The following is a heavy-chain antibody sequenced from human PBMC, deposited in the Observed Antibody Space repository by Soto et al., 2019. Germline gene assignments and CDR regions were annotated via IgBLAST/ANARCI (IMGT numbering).Heavy chain of an antibody. J-gene: IGHJ4*02. CDR3: ARGVGSSPPRY. V-gene: IGHV4-59*01. CDR2: IYDSGSP. D-gene: IGHD1-26*01. Sequence: QVQLQESGPGQVKPSETLSLKCTISGGSISVYYWSWIRQPPGQALEWIGYIYDSGSPYYNPSLRSRVIISADTSKNQISLELTSETAADTDVYYCARGVGSSPPRYWGRGTLVTVSS. CDR1: GGSISVYY.